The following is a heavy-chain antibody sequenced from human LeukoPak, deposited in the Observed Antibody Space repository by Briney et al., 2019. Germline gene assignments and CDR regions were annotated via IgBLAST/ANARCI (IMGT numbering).Heavy chain of an antibody. CDR3: ARDSRYCSGGSCVSDY. CDR2: INPSGGSA. J-gene: IGHJ4*02. CDR1: GYTFTTYY. V-gene: IGHV1-46*01. Sequence: ASVKVSCKASGYTFTTYYIHWVRQAPGQGLEWMGMINPSGGSASYAQKFQGRVTMTRDTSTSTVYMELSSLRSEDTAVYYCARDSRYCSGGSCVSDYWGQGTLVTVSS. D-gene: IGHD2-15*01.